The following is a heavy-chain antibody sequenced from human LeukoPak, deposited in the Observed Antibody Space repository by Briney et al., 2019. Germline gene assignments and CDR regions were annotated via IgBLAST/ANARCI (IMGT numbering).Heavy chain of an antibody. CDR3: ARNRYGYNFGY. V-gene: IGHV1-2*02. Sequence: ASVKVSCKASGYTFTDYYFHWVRQAPGQGLEWMGWINPNSGGTNYAQKFQGRVTMTRDTSISTTYMGLSSLTSDDTAVYYCARNRYGYNFGYWAQGTLVTVSS. J-gene: IGHJ4*02. CDR2: INPNSGGT. CDR1: GYTFTDYY. D-gene: IGHD5-24*01.